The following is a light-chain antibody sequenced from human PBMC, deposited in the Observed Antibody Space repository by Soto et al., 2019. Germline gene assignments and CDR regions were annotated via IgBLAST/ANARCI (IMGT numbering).Light chain of an antibody. V-gene: IGLV4-69*01. J-gene: IGLJ2*01. CDR1: SGHSSYA. CDR2: LYNDGSH. Sequence: QSVLTQSPSASASLGASVNLTCTLSSGHSSYAIAWHQQQPEKGPRYLMKLYNDGSHSKGDGIPDRFSGSSSGAERYLTISRLQSEDEADYYCQTWGTGTVVFGGGTKLTVL. CDR3: QTWGTGTVV.